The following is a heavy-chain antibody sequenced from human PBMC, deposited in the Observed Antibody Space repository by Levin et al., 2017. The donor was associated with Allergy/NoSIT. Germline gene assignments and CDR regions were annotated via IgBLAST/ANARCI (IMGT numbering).Heavy chain of an antibody. J-gene: IGHJ4*02. D-gene: IGHD5-12*01. CDR1: GGSISSSSYY. CDR3: ARRGAGGYDYGVDY. V-gene: IGHV4-39*01. CDR2: IYYSGST. Sequence: SETLPLTCTVSGGSISSSSYYWGWIRQPPGKGLEWIGSIYYSGSTYYNPSLKSRVTISVDTSKNQFSLKLSSVTAADTAVYYCARRGAGGYDYGVDYWGQGTLVTVSS.